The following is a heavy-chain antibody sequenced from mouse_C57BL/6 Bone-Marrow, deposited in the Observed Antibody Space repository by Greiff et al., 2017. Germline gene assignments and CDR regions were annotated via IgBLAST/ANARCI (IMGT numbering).Heavy chain of an antibody. Sequence: EVKLVESGGGLVKPGGSLKLSCAASGFTFSSYAMSWVRQTPEKRLEWVATISDGGSYTYYPDNVKGRFTISRDNAKNNLYLQMSHLKSEDTAMYYCARELQYFDYWGQGTTLTVAS. CDR1: GFTFSSYA. CDR3: ARELQYFDY. J-gene: IGHJ2*01. CDR2: ISDGGSYT. V-gene: IGHV5-4*01.